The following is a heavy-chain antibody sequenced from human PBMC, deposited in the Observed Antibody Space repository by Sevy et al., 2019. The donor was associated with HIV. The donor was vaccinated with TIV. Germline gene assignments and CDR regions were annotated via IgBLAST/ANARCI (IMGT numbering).Heavy chain of an antibody. CDR1: GFTFSSYW. CDR2: ISPDGSAT. J-gene: IGHJ4*02. CDR3: VSYPYRSRTDY. D-gene: IGHD6-13*01. Sequence: GGSLRLSCAASGFTFSSYWMHWVRQVPGKGLVWVSRISPDGSATTYADFVKGRFTVSRDNAKNTLYLQLGSLRGEDTGVYYCVSYPYRSRTDYWGQGTLVTVSS. V-gene: IGHV3-74*01.